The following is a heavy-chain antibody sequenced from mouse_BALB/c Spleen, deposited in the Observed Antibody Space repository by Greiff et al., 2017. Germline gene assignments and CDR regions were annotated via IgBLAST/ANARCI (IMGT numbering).Heavy chain of an antibody. CDR3: ARRSPRYYYFDY. Sequence: VQLQQSGPELVRPGASVKMSCKASGYTFTSYWMHWVKQRPGQGLEWIGYINPSTGYTEYNQKFKDKATLTADKSSSTAYMQLSSLTSEDSAVYYCARRSPRYYYFDYWGQGTTLTVSS. D-gene: IGHD2-14*01. V-gene: IGHV1-4*01. J-gene: IGHJ2*01. CDR2: INPSTGYT. CDR1: GYTFTSYW.